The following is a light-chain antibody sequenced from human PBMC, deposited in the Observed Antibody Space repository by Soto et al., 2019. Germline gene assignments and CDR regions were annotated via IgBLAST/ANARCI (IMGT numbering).Light chain of an antibody. CDR3: CSYAGSPTFVI. V-gene: IGLV2-23*02. J-gene: IGLJ2*01. CDR1: SSDVGSYNL. CDR2: EVS. Sequence: QSALTQPASVSGSPGQSITIPCTGASSDVGSYNLVSWYQQHPGKAPKLMIYEVSRRPSGISNRFSGSKSGNTASLTISGRQPDDEDAYYCCSYAGSPTFVIFGGGTKLTVL.